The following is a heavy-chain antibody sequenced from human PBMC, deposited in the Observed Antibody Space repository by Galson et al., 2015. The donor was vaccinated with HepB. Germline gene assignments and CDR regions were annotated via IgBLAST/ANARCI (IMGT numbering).Heavy chain of an antibody. V-gene: IGHV3-33*06. CDR3: AKEIDSSGWSYYYYYGMDV. Sequence: LRLSCAASGFTFSSYGMHWVRQAPGKGLEWVAVIWYDGSNKYYADSVKGRFTIFRDNSKNTLYLQMNSLRAEDTAVYYCAKEIDSSGWSYYYYYGMDVWGQGTTVTVSS. CDR1: GFTFSSYG. CDR2: IWYDGSNK. D-gene: IGHD6-19*01. J-gene: IGHJ6*02.